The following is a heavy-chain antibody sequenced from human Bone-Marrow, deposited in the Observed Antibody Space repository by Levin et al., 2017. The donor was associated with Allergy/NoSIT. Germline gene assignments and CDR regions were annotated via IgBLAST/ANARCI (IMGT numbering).Heavy chain of an antibody. CDR1: GFNFRDYF. D-gene: IGHD6-6*01. CDR2: ISGSSGDTI. V-gene: IGHV3-11*01. Sequence: GESLKISCTASGFNFRDYFMSWIRQAPGKGLEWVSYISGSSGDTIYYADSVRGRFTISRDNAKNTVYLQMMSLRAEDTAVYFCARDPLLLSSSNSWDVDYWGQGTLVTVSS. J-gene: IGHJ4*02. CDR3: ARDPLLLSSSNSWDVDY.